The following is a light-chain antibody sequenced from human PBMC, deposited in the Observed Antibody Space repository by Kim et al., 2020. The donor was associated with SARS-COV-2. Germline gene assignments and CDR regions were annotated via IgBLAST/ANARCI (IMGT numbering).Light chain of an antibody. Sequence: EIVLTQSPATLSLSPGERATLSCKSSQSIDSSLAWYQQKPGQAPRLLIYDASNRATGIPARFSGSGSGTDFTLTISSLEPDDFALYYCQQRSKWSPSFGQGTKVDIK. CDR1: QSIDSS. CDR2: DAS. CDR3: QQRSKWSPS. V-gene: IGKV3-11*01. J-gene: IGKJ1*01.